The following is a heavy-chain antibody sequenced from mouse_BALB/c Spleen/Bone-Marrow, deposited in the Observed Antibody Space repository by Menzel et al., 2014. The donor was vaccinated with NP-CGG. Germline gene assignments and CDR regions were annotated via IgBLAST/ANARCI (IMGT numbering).Heavy chain of an antibody. CDR1: GYTFTSYF. Sequence: VKLVESGPELVKPGASVKMSCKASGYTFTSYFIHWVKQRPGQGLEWIGWIYPGDGSTKYNEKFKVKTTLTADKSSSTAYMFLSSLTSEDSAIYFCAYYRCDEYFDVWGAGTTVTVSS. CDR2: IYPGDGST. V-gene: IGHV1S56*01. D-gene: IGHD2-14*01. J-gene: IGHJ1*01. CDR3: AYYRCDEYFDV.